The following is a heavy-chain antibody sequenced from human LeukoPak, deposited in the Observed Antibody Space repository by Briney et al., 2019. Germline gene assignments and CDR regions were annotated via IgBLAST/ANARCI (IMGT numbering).Heavy chain of an antibody. V-gene: IGHV4-4*07. J-gene: IGHJ4*02. Sequence: SETLSLTCTVSGGAIRSHYWNWIRQPAGKGLEWIGRIYSSGYTNDNPSLKSRITVSVDMSKNQFSLWLNYVTAADTAVNYCARGEHSVDSWGQGMLVAVSS. CDR3: ARGEHSVDS. CDR1: GGAIRSHY. D-gene: IGHD1/OR15-1a*01. CDR2: IYSSGYT.